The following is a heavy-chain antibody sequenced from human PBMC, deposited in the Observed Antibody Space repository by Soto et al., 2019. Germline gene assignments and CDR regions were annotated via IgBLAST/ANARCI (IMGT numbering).Heavy chain of an antibody. D-gene: IGHD3-10*01. J-gene: IGHJ3*02. CDR2: IFGSGDRT. Sequence: TGGSLQLSCAASGFTFINYAMNWVRQAPGKGLEWVSVIFGSGDRTYYADSVKGRFTISRDNSKNTLYLQMNSLRAEDTAVYYCAREFGLDSLDAFDIWGQGTMVTVSS. CDR1: GFTFINYA. CDR3: AREFGLDSLDAFDI. V-gene: IGHV3-23*01.